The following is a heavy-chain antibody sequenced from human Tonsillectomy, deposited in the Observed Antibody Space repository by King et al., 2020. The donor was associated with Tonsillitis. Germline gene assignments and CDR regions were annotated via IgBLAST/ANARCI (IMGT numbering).Heavy chain of an antibody. CDR3: ARWLMATIFGVVIIRDYYYYGMDV. J-gene: IGHJ6*02. Sequence: VQLVESGGGLVQPGGSLRLSCAASGFTFSSYSMNWVRQAPGKGLEWVSYISCSSSTIYYADSVKGRFTISRDNAKNSLYLQMNSLRAEDTAVYYCARWLMATIFGVVIIRDYYYYGMDVWGQGTTVTVSS. CDR2: ISCSSSTI. CDR1: GFTFSSYS. V-gene: IGHV3-48*04. D-gene: IGHD3-3*01.